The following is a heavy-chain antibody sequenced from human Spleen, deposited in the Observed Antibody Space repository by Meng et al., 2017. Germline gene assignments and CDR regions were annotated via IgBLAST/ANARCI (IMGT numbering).Heavy chain of an antibody. J-gene: IGHJ4*02. CDR1: GFTFSNYA. CDR3: ARARYYYDSSGYLDY. V-gene: IGHV3-23*03. CDR2: VASGGYST. Sequence: GESLKISCAASGFTFSNYAMAWVRQTPGRGLEWISSVASGGYSTYYADSVKGRFTISRHNSKNTLYLQMNSLRAEDTAVYYCARARYYYDSSGYLDYWGQGTLVTVSS. D-gene: IGHD3-22*01.